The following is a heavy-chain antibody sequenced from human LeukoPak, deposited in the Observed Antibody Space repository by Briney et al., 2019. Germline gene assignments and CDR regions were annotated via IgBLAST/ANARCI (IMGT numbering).Heavy chain of an antibody. Sequence: ASVKVSCKASGYTFTDYYMHWVRQAPVQGLEWMGWINLHSGDTNYAQKFQGWVTMTTDTSISTAYMELSSLRSDDTAVYYCARGLNDYLWGRSHSRFDPWGQGTLVTVSS. CDR1: GYTFTDYY. CDR2: INLHSGDT. D-gene: IGHD3-16*01. V-gene: IGHV1-2*04. CDR3: ARGLNDYLWGRSHSRFDP. J-gene: IGHJ5*02.